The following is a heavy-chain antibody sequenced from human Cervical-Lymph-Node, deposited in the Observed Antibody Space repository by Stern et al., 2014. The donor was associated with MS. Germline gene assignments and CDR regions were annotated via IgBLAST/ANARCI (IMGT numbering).Heavy chain of an antibody. V-gene: IGHV3-30*03. CDR2: LSFDGAKT. CDR1: GFAFSTYG. J-gene: IGHJ4*02. D-gene: IGHD6-19*01. Sequence: MQLVESGGGVVQPGRSLRLSCSPSGFAFSTYGMHWVRQAPGKGLEWVALLSFDGAKTYYADSVKGRFTISRDNPKNTLYLQMKSLRGEDTAVYYCARGSDWYPLDYWGQGTLVTVSS. CDR3: ARGSDWYPLDY.